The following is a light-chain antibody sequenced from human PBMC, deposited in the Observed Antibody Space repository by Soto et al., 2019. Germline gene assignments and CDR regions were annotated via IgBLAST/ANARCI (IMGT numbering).Light chain of an antibody. Sequence: DIQVTQSPSSLSASVGDRVTITCRASQNIKNYLNWYQRKPGTPPRLLIYAASNLQSGVPSRFSASGSGTVFALNISSLQPGDFGTYYCQQGFNLPWTFGQGTKVEVK. CDR2: AAS. V-gene: IGKV1-39*01. CDR1: QNIKNY. CDR3: QQGFNLPWT. J-gene: IGKJ1*01.